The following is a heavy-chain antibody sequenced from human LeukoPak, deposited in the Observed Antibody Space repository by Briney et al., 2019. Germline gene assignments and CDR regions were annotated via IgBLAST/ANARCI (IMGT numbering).Heavy chain of an antibody. V-gene: IGHV4-39*01. J-gene: IGHJ4*02. CDR1: GGSISSSIYH. CDR3: ARRVYSSSSGFDY. Sequence: SETLSLTCTVSGGSISSSIYHWGWIRQPPGKELEWIGTIYYSGSTYYNPSLKSRVTISVDTSKNQFSPKLSSVIAADTAVYYCARRVYSSSSGFDYWGQGTLVTVSS. CDR2: IYYSGST. D-gene: IGHD6-13*01.